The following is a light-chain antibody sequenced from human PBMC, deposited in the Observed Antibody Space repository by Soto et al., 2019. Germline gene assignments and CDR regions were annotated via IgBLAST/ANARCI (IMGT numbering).Light chain of an antibody. CDR1: SSDFGSYNL. J-gene: IGLJ1*01. CDR3: CSYAGSSTYV. Sequence: QSVLTQPASVSGSPGQSITISCTGTSSDFGSYNLVSWYQQHPGKAPKLMIYEGSKRPSGVSNRFSGSKSGNTASLTISGLQAEDDADYYCCSYAGSSTYVFGTGTKVTVL. V-gene: IGLV2-23*01. CDR2: EGS.